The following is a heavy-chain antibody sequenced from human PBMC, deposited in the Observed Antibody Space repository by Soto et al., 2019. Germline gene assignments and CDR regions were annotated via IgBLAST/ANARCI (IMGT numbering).Heavy chain of an antibody. CDR1: GGSISSYY. J-gene: IGHJ5*02. CDR3: ARNTYYDILTGYYPYNWFDP. D-gene: IGHD3-9*01. V-gene: IGHV4-59*01. CDR2: IYYSGST. Sequence: SETLSLTCTVSGGSISSYYWSWIRQPPGKGLEWIGYIYYSGSTNYNPSLKSRVTISVDTSKNQFSLKLSSVTAAYTAVYYCARNTYYDILTGYYPYNWFDPWGQGTLVTVSS.